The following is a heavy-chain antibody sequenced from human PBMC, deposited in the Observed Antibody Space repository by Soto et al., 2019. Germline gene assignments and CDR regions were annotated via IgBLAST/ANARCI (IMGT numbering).Heavy chain of an antibody. CDR2: ISAYNGNT. J-gene: IGHJ6*02. V-gene: IGHV1-18*04. D-gene: IGHD3-10*01. CDR1: GYTFTSYG. CDR3: ARDRDGSGSHYKGYYYYYYGMDV. Sequence: GASVKVSCKASGYTFTSYGISWVRQAPGQGLEWMGWISAYNGNTNYAQKLQGRVTMTTDTSTSTAYMELRSLRSDDTAVYYCARDRDGSGSHYKGYYYYYYGMDVWGQGTTVTVSS.